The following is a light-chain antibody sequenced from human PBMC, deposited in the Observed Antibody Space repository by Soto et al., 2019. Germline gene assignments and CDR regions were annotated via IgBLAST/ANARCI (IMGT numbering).Light chain of an antibody. Sequence: IEMTQNPSSLSASLGDIVTITCQASQDIRFYLNWFHQKTGQAPKLLIYDASQLETGVPSRFSGSGSGTDFTFTITSLQPEDFATYYCQQSYGTPITFGQRTRLAV. CDR2: DAS. CDR3: QQSYGTPIT. V-gene: IGKV1-39*01. J-gene: IGKJ5*01. CDR1: QDIRFY.